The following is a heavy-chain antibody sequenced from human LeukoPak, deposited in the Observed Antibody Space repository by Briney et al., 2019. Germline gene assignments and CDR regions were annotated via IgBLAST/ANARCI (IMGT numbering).Heavy chain of an antibody. D-gene: IGHD2-21*02. J-gene: IGHJ4*02. Sequence: ASVKVSCKASGGTFSSYAISWVRQAPGQGLEWMGGIIPIFGTANYAQKLQGRVTITADESTSTAYMELSSLRSEDTAVYYCARGLLSYDYFDYWGQGTLVTVSS. V-gene: IGHV1-69*13. CDR3: ARGLLSYDYFDY. CDR2: IIPIFGTA. CDR1: GGTFSSYA.